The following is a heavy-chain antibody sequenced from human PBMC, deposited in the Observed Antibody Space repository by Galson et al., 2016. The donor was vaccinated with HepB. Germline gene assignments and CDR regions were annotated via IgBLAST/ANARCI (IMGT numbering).Heavy chain of an antibody. CDR1: GGPISGGIYY. V-gene: IGHV4-61*02. J-gene: IGHJ6*04. CDR2: IFISGST. D-gene: IGHD6-13*01. Sequence: TLSLTCTVSGGPISGGIYYWSWIRQPAGKGLERIGRIFISGSTNYNPSLKSRVTILVDTSKNQFSLKLSSVTAAETAVYYCARGVRYSSRWYDYGLDVWGKGTTVTVSS. CDR3: ARGVRYSSRWYDYGLDV.